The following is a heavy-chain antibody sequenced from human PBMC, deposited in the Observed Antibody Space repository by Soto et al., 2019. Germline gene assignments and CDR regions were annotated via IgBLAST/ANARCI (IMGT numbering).Heavy chain of an antibody. V-gene: IGHV1-46*01. D-gene: IGHD2-15*01. J-gene: IGHJ4*02. CDR3: AREYCSGGSCYSGES. CDR1: GYTFTSYY. Sequence: QVQLVQSGAEVKKPGASVKVSCKASGYTFTSYYMHWVRQAPGQGLEWMGIINPSGGSTSYAQKFQGRVTMTRDTSTSTVYMELSSLRSDDTAVYYCAREYCSGGSCYSGESWGQGTLVTVSS. CDR2: INPSGGST.